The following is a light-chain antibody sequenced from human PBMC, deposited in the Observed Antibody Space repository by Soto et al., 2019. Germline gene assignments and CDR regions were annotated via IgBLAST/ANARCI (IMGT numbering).Light chain of an antibody. CDR1: QSISSW. Sequence: DIQMTQSPSTLSASVGDRVTITCRASQSISSWLAWYQQKPGKAPKLLIYDASSLESGVPSRFSGRGSGTEFTLNISILQPDDFATYYCQQYNSYWTCGQGTKVDIK. J-gene: IGKJ1*01. CDR3: QQYNSYWT. V-gene: IGKV1-5*01. CDR2: DAS.